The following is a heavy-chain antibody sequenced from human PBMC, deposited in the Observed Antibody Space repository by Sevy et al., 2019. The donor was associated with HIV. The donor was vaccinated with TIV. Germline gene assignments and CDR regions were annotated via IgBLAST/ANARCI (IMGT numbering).Heavy chain of an antibody. V-gene: IGHV3-33*01. J-gene: IGHJ4*02. CDR1: GFTFSTYG. CDR2: IWFDGSTT. D-gene: IGHD4-17*01. Sequence: GGSLRLSCAASGFTFSTYGMHWVRQAPGKGLEWVAVIWFDGSTTYYADSVKGRFTISRDIAKNTLHIQMNSLRAEDTAVYYCARDLEFYDYGDYGPAFMPDYWGQGTLVTVSS. CDR3: ARDLEFYDYGDYGPAFMPDY.